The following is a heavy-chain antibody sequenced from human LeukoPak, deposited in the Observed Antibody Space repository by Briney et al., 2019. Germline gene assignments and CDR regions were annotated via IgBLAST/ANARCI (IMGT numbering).Heavy chain of an antibody. CDR3: AKDRGF. Sequence: PGGSLRLSCAASGFTFSTFALSWVRQAPGKGLEWVSAVSGSGGGIYYADSVKGRFTISRDNSKNTLYLQMNSLRAEDSAVYYCAKDRGFWGQGTLVTVSS. CDR2: VSGSGGGI. CDR1: GFTFSTFA. V-gene: IGHV3-23*01. J-gene: IGHJ4*02. D-gene: IGHD3-22*01.